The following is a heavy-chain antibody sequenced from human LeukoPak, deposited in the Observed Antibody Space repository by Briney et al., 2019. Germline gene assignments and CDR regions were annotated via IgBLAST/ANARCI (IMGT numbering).Heavy chain of an antibody. CDR2: ISSSGSTI. Sequence: PGGSLRLSCAASGFTFSSYEMNWVRQAPGKGLEWVSYISSSGSTIYYADSVKGRFTISRDNAKNSLYLQMNSLRAEDTAVYYCAREGVEYFDYWGQGTLVTVSS. CDR1: GFTFSSYE. D-gene: IGHD2-15*01. V-gene: IGHV3-48*03. J-gene: IGHJ4*02. CDR3: AREGVEYFDY.